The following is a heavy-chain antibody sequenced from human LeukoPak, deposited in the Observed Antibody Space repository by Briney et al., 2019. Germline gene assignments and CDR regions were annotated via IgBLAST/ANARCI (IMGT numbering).Heavy chain of an antibody. V-gene: IGHV1-2*06. Sequence: GASVKVSCXASGYTFTGYHIHWVRQARGQGLEWMARINPYSGDTNFAQKFQGRVTMTRDTSITTAYMDLSSLTPDDTAVYFCARVEYYDILTGYYNGYWGQGTLVTVSS. D-gene: IGHD3-9*01. CDR1: GYTFTGYH. J-gene: IGHJ4*02. CDR2: INPYSGDT. CDR3: ARVEYYDILTGYYNGY.